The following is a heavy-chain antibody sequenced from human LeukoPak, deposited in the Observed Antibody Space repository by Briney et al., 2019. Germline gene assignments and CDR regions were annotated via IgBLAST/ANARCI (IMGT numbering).Heavy chain of an antibody. CDR2: IRYDGTNK. CDR3: AKDSWEVGATSEIDY. V-gene: IGHV3-30*02. CDR1: GFTFSSYG. J-gene: IGHJ4*02. Sequence: GGSLRLSCAASGFTFSSYGMHWVRPAPGKGLEWVAFIRYDGTNKYYADSVNGRFTISRDNSKNTLYLQMNSLRAEDTAVYYCAKDSWEVGATSEIDYWGQGTLVTVSS. D-gene: IGHD1-26*01.